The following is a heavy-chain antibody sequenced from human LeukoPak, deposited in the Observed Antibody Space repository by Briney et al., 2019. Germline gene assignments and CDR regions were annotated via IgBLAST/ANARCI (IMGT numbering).Heavy chain of an antibody. CDR3: AKDRYSGYDLPAFDY. J-gene: IGHJ4*02. Sequence: GGSLRLSYAASGFTFSSYGMSWVRQAPGKGLEWVSAISGSGGSTYYADSVKGRFTISRDNSKNTLYLQMNSLRAEDTAVYYCAKDRYSGYDLPAFDYWGQGTLVTVSS. D-gene: IGHD5-12*01. V-gene: IGHV3-23*01. CDR1: GFTFSSYG. CDR2: ISGSGGST.